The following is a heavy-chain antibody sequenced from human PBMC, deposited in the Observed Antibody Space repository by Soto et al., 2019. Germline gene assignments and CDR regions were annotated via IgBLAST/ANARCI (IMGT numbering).Heavy chain of an antibody. J-gene: IGHJ6*02. CDR1: GFTFSSYG. Sequence: PGGSLRLSCAASGFTFSSYGMHWVRQAPGKGLEWVAVISYDGSNKYYADSVKGRFTISRDNSKNTLYLQMNSLRAEDPAVYYCAKDLYIGGGNSFGYYYGMDVWGQGTTVTVSS. CDR2: ISYDGSNK. D-gene: IGHD2-21*02. CDR3: AKDLYIGGGNSFGYYYGMDV. V-gene: IGHV3-30*18.